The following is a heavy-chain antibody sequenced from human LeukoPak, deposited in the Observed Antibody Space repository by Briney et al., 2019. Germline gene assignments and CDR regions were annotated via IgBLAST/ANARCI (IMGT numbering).Heavy chain of an antibody. V-gene: IGHV3-30*18. CDR1: GFNFSAYG. CDR3: AKGRRGSSYVHYFDP. D-gene: IGHD5-18*01. CDR2: ISYDGSKK. J-gene: IGHJ4*02. Sequence: GGSLRLSCAASGFNFSAYGMHWVRQAPGKGLVWVAAISYDGSKKYYSESEEGRFIISRDNSNDTLFLRLSSLRPGDTAMYYCAKGRRGSSYVHYFDPWGQGALVTVSS.